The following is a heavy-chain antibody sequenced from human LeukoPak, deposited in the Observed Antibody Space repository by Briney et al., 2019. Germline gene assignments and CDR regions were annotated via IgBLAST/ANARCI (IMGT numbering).Heavy chain of an antibody. Sequence: GESLKISCKGSGYTFTNYQIGWVRQMPGKGLEWMGIIYPGDSDVRYSPSFQGQVTISADGSISTAYLQWSSLKASDTAMYYCARRADFGDHSPFDYWGQGTLVIVSS. D-gene: IGHD4-17*01. CDR2: IYPGDSDV. V-gene: IGHV5-51*01. J-gene: IGHJ4*02. CDR1: GYTFTNYQ. CDR3: ARRADFGDHSPFDY.